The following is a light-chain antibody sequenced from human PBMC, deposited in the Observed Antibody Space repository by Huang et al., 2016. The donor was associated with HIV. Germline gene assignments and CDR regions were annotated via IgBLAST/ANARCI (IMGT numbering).Light chain of an antibody. CDR3: QQRSSGVT. Sequence: IVLTQSPATLSWYPGERVTLSCRASQSVGKYIAWYQQHPGQSPRLLVSDTSNRASGTPVRFSGSGSGTDFALTISNLASEDCAVYYWQQRSSGVTFGGGTKVQIK. J-gene: IGKJ4*01. CDR1: QSVGKY. V-gene: IGKV3-11*01. CDR2: DTS.